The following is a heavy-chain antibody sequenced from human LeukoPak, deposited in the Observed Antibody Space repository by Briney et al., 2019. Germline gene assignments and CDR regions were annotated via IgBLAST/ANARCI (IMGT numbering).Heavy chain of an antibody. D-gene: IGHD1-26*01. Sequence: GGSLRLSCAVSGFTFSSDWMIWVRQAPGKGLEWVSSISSSSSYIYYADSVKGRFTISRDNAKNSLYLQMNSLRAEDTAVYYCASDSGSYSESDYFDYWGQGTLVTVSS. CDR1: GFTFSSDW. CDR2: ISSSSSYI. J-gene: IGHJ4*02. CDR3: ASDSGSYSESDYFDY. V-gene: IGHV3-21*01.